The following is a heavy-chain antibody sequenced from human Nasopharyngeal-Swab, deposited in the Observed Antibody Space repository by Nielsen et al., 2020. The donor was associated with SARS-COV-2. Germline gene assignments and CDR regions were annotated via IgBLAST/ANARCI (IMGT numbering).Heavy chain of an antibody. V-gene: IGHV3-30*09. CDR1: GFTFSSCA. CDR2: MSYDGSNK. J-gene: IGHJ3*02. Sequence: LSLTCAASGFTFSSCAMHWVRQAPGKGLEWVAFMSYDGSNKYYADSVKGRFAISRDNSNNTLYLQMSSLRPEDTAVYFCARARPRLSRSIAAAGLDTFDIWGQGTMVTVSS. D-gene: IGHD6-13*01. CDR3: ARARPRLSRSIAAAGLDTFDI.